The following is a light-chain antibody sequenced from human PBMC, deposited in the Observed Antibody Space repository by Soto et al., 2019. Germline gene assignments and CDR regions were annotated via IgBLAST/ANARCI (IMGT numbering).Light chain of an antibody. V-gene: IGKV1-9*01. CDR2: AAS. J-gene: IGKJ1*01. CDR3: QTITNDPWT. Sequence: DIQLTQSPSFLSASVGDRVIITCRASQDIASYLAWYQQKPGKAPKLLIYAASTLQSGVPSRFSGSGSGTEFTLTISSLQPEDFATYSCQTITNDPWTFGQGTKVEIK. CDR1: QDIASY.